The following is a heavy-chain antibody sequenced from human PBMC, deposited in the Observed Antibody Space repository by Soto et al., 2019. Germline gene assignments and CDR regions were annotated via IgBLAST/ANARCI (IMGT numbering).Heavy chain of an antibody. CDR1: GGIFNNYA. V-gene: IGHV1-69*01. J-gene: IGHJ4*01. Sequence: QVQLVQSGADVKKPGSSVKVSCKASGGIFNNYAISWVRQAPGQGPEWMGGIIPVFGTADYAQKFQGRVTITADEPTSTAYMELSSLRSEDTAVYYCATGGGYYYADRGHSAWFWGQGTLVSVSS. D-gene: IGHD3-10*01. CDR3: ATGGGYYYADRGHSAWF. CDR2: IIPVFGTA.